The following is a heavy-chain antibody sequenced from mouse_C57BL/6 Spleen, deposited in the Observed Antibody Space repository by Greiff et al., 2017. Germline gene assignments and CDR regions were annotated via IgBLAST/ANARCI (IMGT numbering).Heavy chain of an antibody. CDR2: ISDGGSYT. V-gene: IGHV5-4*01. D-gene: IGHD1-1*01. J-gene: IGHJ2*01. CDR1: GFTFSSYA. Sequence: EVKLMESGGGLVKPGGSLKLSCAASGFTFSSYAMSWVRQTPEKRLEWVATISDGGSYTYYPDNVKGRFTISRDNAKNNLYLQMSHLKSEDTAMYYCAREKTTVVYFDYWGQGTTRTVSS. CDR3: AREKTTVVYFDY.